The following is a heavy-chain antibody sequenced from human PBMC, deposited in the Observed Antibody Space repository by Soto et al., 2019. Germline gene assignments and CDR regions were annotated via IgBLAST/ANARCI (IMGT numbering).Heavy chain of an antibody. Sequence: SETLSLTCTGSGGSISSYYWSWIRQPPGKGLEWIGYIYYSGSTNYNPSLKSRVTISVDTSKNQFSLKLSSVTAADTAVYYCARLGYSGYDWTYYYYYMDVWGKGTTVTVSS. CDR2: IYYSGST. V-gene: IGHV4-59*08. CDR1: GGSISSYY. J-gene: IGHJ6*03. CDR3: ARLGYSGYDWTYYYYYMDV. D-gene: IGHD5-12*01.